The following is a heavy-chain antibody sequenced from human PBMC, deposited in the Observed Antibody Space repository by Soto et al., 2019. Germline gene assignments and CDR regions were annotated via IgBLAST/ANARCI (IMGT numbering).Heavy chain of an antibody. CDR2: IYYSGST. CDR3: ARSHYSYDYVWGSYRYSSWFDP. D-gene: IGHD3-16*02. Sequence: PSETLSLTCTVSGGSISSSSYYWGWIRQPPGKGLEWIGSIYYSGSTYYNPSLKSRVTISVDTSKNQFSLKLSSVTAADTAVYYCARSHYSYDYVWGSYRYSSWFDPWGQGTLVTVSS. V-gene: IGHV4-39*01. CDR1: GGSISSSSYY. J-gene: IGHJ5*02.